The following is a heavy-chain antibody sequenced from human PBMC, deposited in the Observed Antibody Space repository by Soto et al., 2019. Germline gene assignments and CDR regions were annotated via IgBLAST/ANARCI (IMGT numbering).Heavy chain of an antibody. Sequence: QVQLQESGPGLVKPSETLSLTCTVSGGSISSYYWSWIRQPPGKGLEWIGYIYYSGSTNYNPSLNCPVTISVDTSKYQFSLKMSSVTAADTAVYYCARVLHGYSSGLPHYFDYWGQGTLVTVSS. V-gene: IGHV4-59*01. J-gene: IGHJ4*02. CDR2: IYYSGST. CDR1: GGSISSYY. D-gene: IGHD6-19*01. CDR3: ARVLHGYSSGLPHYFDY.